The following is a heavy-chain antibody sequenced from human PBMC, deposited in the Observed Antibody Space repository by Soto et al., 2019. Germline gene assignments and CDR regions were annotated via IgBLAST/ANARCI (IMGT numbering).Heavy chain of an antibody. CDR3: AKDQSGAADI. CDR1: GGSISSYY. Sequence: SETLSLTCTVSGGSISSYYWSWIRQPPGKGLEWIGYIYYSGSTNYNPSLKSRITMSVDTSKNQFSLNLKFVTAADTAVYFCAKDQSGAADIWGQGTMVTVSS. D-gene: IGHD7-27*01. V-gene: IGHV4-59*12. J-gene: IGHJ3*02. CDR2: IYYSGST.